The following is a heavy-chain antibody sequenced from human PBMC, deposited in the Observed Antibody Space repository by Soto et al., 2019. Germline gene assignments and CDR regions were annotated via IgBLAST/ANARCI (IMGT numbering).Heavy chain of an antibody. J-gene: IGHJ6*02. Sequence: ASVKVSCKASGYSFASYYMHWVRQAPGQGLEWLGIINPSGGSTSYAQKFQGRVTMTRDTSKNQFSLKLSSVTAADTAVYYCARHGGSSSWLPIYYYYYGMDVWGQGTTVTVSS. V-gene: IGHV1-46*01. CDR3: ARHGGSSSWLPIYYYYYGMDV. CDR1: GYSFASYY. D-gene: IGHD6-13*01. CDR2: INPSGGST.